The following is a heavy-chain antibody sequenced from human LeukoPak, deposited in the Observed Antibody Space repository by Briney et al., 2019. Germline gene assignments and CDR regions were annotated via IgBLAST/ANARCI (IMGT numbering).Heavy chain of an antibody. D-gene: IGHD4-17*01. Sequence: GGSLRLSCAASTFTFSRHAMTWVRQAPGKGLEWVSVISGSGGSTLYADSVKGRFTISRDNSKNTLYLQMNSLSAKDTAVYYCAKEQVNDYGDYVVPLFEYWGQGTLVTVSS. CDR2: ISGSGGST. V-gene: IGHV3-23*01. CDR1: TFTFSRHA. CDR3: AKEQVNDYGDYVVPLFEY. J-gene: IGHJ4*02.